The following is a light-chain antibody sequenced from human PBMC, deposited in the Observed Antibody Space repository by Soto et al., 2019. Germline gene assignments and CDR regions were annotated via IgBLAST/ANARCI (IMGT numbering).Light chain of an antibody. Sequence: EIVLTQSPATLSLSPGEGATLSCRASQSVSIRLAWYQHKSGQAPRLLISGASSRATGIPDRFSGSGSGTDFTLTISRLEPEDFALYYCQHYYGTSPITFGQGTRLEIK. CDR3: QHYYGTSPIT. V-gene: IGKV3-20*01. J-gene: IGKJ5*01. CDR1: QSVSIR. CDR2: GAS.